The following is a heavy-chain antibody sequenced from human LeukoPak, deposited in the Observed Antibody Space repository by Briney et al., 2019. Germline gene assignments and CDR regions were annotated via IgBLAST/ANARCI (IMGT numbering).Heavy chain of an antibody. Sequence: SETLSLTCTVSGGSFSTYYWSWIRQPPGKGLEWIGYIYYSGSTNYNPSLKSRVTISVDTSKNQFSLKLSSVTAADTAVYYCARGKKQWLARPLDYWGQGTLVTVSS. CDR3: ARGKKQWLARPLDY. CDR1: GGSFSTYY. D-gene: IGHD6-19*01. J-gene: IGHJ4*02. V-gene: IGHV4-59*01. CDR2: IYYSGST.